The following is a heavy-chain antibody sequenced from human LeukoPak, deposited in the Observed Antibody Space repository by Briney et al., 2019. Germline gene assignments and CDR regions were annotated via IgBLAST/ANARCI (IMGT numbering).Heavy chain of an antibody. CDR3: AKEFIAGDGHVDCDS. V-gene: IGHV3-23*01. CDR2: ITSSGATT. D-gene: IGHD5-24*01. Sequence: GGSLRLSCAASGFTISTYAMTWVRQAPGKGLEWVSSITSSGATTYYADSVKGRFTISRDVFKNTLYLQMNSLTAEDSAVYYCAKEFIAGDGHVDCDSWGQGTLVTVSS. CDR1: GFTISTYA. J-gene: IGHJ4*02.